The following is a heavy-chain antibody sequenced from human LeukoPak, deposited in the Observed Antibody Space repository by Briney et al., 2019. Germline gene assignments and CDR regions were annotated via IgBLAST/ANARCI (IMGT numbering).Heavy chain of an antibody. V-gene: IGHV3-23*01. CDR3: AKFEVAAMADY. D-gene: IGHD2-15*01. CDR1: GFTFSTCA. J-gene: IGHJ4*02. CDR2: ISGSGGST. Sequence: GGSLRLSCAASGFTFSTCAINWVRQAPGKGLEWVSAISGSGGSTYYADSVKGRFTISRDNSKNTLYLQMNSLRAEDTAVYYCAKFEVAAMADYWGQGTLVTVSS.